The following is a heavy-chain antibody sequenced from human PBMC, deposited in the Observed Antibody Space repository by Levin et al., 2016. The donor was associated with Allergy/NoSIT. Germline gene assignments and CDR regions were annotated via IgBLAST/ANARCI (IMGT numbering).Heavy chain of an antibody. CDR2: SYHNGIT. J-gene: IGHJ3*02. D-gene: IGHD2-15*01. V-gene: IGHV4-30-2*04. Sequence: WIRQPPGKGLEWIGYSYHNGITSYNPSLKSRVTISVDTSKNQFSLKLSSVTAADTAVYYCARDPGGDAFDIWGQGTMVTVSS. CDR3: ARDPGGDAFDI.